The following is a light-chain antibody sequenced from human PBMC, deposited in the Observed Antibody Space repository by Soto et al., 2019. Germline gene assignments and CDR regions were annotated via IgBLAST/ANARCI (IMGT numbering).Light chain of an antibody. J-gene: IGLJ1*01. CDR1: SSDVGGYNY. CDR3: SSYTSSSTRV. Sequence: QAVVTQPASVSGSPGQSITISCTGTSSDVGGYNYVSWYQVKPGKVPKLMIFEVSNRPSGVSNRFSGSKSGNTASLTISGLQAEDEADYYCSSYTSSSTRVFGTGTKLTVL. CDR2: EVS. V-gene: IGLV2-14*01.